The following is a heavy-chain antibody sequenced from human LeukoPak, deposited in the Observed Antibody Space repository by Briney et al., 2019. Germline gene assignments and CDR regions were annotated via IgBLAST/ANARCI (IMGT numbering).Heavy chain of an antibody. V-gene: IGHV4-39*07. CDR3: AREYTLYISGWFIDY. J-gene: IGHJ4*02. D-gene: IGHD6-19*01. CDR2: IYYSGST. Sequence: SETLSLTCTVSGGSISSGSYYWGWIRQPPGKGLEWIGSIYYSGSTYYNPSLKSRVTISVDTSKNQFSLTLSPVTAADTAVYYCAREYTLYISGWFIDYWGQGTVVTVSS. CDR1: GGSISSGSYY.